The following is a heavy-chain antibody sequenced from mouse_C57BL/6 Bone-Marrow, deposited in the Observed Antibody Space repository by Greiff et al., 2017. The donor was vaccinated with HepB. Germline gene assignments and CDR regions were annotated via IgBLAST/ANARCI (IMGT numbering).Heavy chain of an antibody. CDR1: GFTFSDYY. CDR3: ARHDDGYYPAWFAY. Sequence: EVKVVESGGGLVQPGGSLKLSCAASGFTFSDYYMYWVRQTPEKRLEWVAYISNGGGSTYYPDTVKGRFNISRYNAKNTLYLQMSRLKSEDTAMYYGARHDDGYYPAWFAYWGQGTRVTVSA. CDR2: ISNGGGST. V-gene: IGHV5-12*01. J-gene: IGHJ3*01. D-gene: IGHD2-3*01.